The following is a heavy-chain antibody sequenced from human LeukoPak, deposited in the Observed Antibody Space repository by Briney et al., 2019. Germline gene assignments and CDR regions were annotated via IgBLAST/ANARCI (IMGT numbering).Heavy chain of an antibody. J-gene: IGHJ4*02. D-gene: IGHD4-23*01. CDR1: GFTFSSYG. Sequence: GGSLRLSCAASGFTFSSYGMHWVRQAPGKGLEWVAVISYDGSNKYYADSVKGRFTISRDNSKNTLYLQMNSLRAEDTAVYYCAKVGLYGGNSGFDYWGQGTLVTVSS. CDR3: AKVGLYGGNSGFDY. V-gene: IGHV3-30*18. CDR2: ISYDGSNK.